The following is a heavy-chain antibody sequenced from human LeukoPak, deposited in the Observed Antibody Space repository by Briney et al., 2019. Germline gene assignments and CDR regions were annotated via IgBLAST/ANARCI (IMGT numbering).Heavy chain of an antibody. CDR3: ARGDALYSSSWYFNYYFDY. CDR1: GYTFTSYG. D-gene: IGHD6-13*01. CDR2: ISAYNGNT. V-gene: IGHV1-18*01. Sequence: ASVKVSCKASGYTFTSYGISWVRQAPGQGLEWMGWISAYNGNTNYAQKLQGRVTMTTDTSTSTAYMELRSLRSDDTAVYYCARGDALYSSSWYFNYYFDYRGQGTLVTVSS. J-gene: IGHJ4*02.